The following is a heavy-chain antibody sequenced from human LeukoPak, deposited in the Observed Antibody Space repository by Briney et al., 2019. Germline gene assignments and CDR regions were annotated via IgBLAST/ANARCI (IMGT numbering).Heavy chain of an antibody. CDR3: ARANWGILTGYPYYYYYMDV. Sequence: ASVKVSCKASGGTFSSYAISWVRQAPGQGLEWMGGIIPIFGTANYAQKFQGRVTITADESASTAYMELSSLRSEDTAVYYCARANWGILTGYPYYYYYMDVWGKGTTVTVSS. V-gene: IGHV1-69*13. CDR2: IIPIFGTA. D-gene: IGHD3-9*01. J-gene: IGHJ6*03. CDR1: GGTFSSYA.